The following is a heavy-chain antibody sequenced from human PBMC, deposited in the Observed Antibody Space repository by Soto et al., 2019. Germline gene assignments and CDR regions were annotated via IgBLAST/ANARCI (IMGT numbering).Heavy chain of an antibody. J-gene: IGHJ4*02. D-gene: IGHD6-13*01. Sequence: QVQLVQSGAEVKQPGSSATVSCKASGGTFSSYRINWVRQAPGQGLEWVGGIVPIRRTADYEQTFQGRVSITADEPARTSYLELRSLRSQDTAVYYCVRDSGAKLSSSWGQGTPVTVSS. V-gene: IGHV1-69*01. CDR1: GGTFSSYR. CDR2: IVPIRRTA. CDR3: VRDSGAKLSSS.